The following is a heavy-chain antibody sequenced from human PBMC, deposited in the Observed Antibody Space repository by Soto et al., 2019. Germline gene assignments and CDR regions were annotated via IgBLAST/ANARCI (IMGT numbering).Heavy chain of an antibody. CDR1: GFTFDDYT. J-gene: IGHJ4*02. CDR2: ISWDGGST. V-gene: IGHV3-43*01. D-gene: IGHD6-19*01. CDR3: AKDNAYGYSSGCPDY. Sequence: GGSLRLSCAASGFTFDDYTMHWVRQAPGKGLEWVSLISWDGGSTYYADSVKGRFTISRDNSKNSLYLQMNSLRTEDTALYYCAKDNAYGYSSGCPDYWGQGTLVTVSS.